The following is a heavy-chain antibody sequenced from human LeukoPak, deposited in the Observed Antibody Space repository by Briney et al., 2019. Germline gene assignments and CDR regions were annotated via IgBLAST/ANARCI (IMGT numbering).Heavy chain of an antibody. J-gene: IGHJ4*02. D-gene: IGHD1-1*01. V-gene: IGHV1-69*05. CDR3: AREEYTCFDY. CDR1: GGTFISYA. CDR2: IIPIFGTA. Sequence: SVKVSCKASGGTFISYAISWVRQAPGQGLEWMGGIIPIFGTANYAQKFQGRVTITRDTSASTAYMELSSLRSEDTAVYYCAREEYTCFDYWGQGTLVTVSS.